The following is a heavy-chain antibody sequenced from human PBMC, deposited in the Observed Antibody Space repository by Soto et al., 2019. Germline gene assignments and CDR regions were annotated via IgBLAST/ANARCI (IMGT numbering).Heavy chain of an antibody. V-gene: IGHV3-23*01. CDR2: ISGSGGST. Sequence: GGSLRLSCAASGFTFSSYAMSWVRQAPGKGLEWVSAISGSGGSTYYADSVKGRFTISRDNSKNTLYLQMNSLRAEDTAVYYCAKALGAYYYDSSGYYPGYFQHWGPGTLVTVSS. J-gene: IGHJ1*01. CDR3: AKALGAYYYDSSGYYPGYFQH. CDR1: GFTFSSYA. D-gene: IGHD3-22*01.